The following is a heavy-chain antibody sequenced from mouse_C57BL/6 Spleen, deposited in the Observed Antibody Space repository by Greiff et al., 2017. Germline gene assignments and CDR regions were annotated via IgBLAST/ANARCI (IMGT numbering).Heavy chain of an antibody. D-gene: IGHD2-3*01. J-gene: IGHJ4*01. CDR1: GYTFTDYN. Sequence: EVQLQQSGPELVKPGASVQIPCKASGYTFTDYNMDWVKQSHGKSLEWIGDINPNNGGTIYNQKFKGKATLTVDKSSSTAYMELRSLTSEDTAVYYCARDGYYNAMDYWGQGTSVTVSS. CDR2: INPNNGGT. CDR3: ARDGYYNAMDY. V-gene: IGHV1-18*01.